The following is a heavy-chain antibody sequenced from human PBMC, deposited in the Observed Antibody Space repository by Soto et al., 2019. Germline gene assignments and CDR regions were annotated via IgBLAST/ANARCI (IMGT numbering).Heavy chain of an antibody. D-gene: IGHD6-6*01. CDR1: GYTFTGYY. CDR2: INPSSGGT. J-gene: IGHJ4*02. Sequence: ASVKVSCKASGYTFTGYYMHLVRQAPGQGLKWMAWINPSSGGTNYAQKFQGRVTMTRDTSISTAYMELSRLRSDDTAVYYCARLLWTIAGSPDYWGQGTLVTVFS. CDR3: ARLLWTIAGSPDY. V-gene: IGHV1-2*02.